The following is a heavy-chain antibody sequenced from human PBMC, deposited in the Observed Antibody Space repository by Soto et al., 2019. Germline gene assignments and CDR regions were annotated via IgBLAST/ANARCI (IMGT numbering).Heavy chain of an antibody. CDR3: ARSPFVPATAIPTYYFDY. V-gene: IGHV1-2*02. CDR1: GYTFTGYY. D-gene: IGHD2-2*02. Sequence: ASVKVSCKASGYTFTGYYMHWVRQAPGQGLEWMGWINPNSGGTNYAQKLQGRVTMTRDTSISTAYMELSRLRSDDTAVYYCARSPFVPATAIPTYYFDYWGQGTLVTVSS. J-gene: IGHJ4*02. CDR2: INPNSGGT.